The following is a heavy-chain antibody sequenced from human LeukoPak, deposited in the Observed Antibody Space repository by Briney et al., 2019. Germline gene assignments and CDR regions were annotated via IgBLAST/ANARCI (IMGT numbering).Heavy chain of an antibody. J-gene: IGHJ4*02. CDR2: IYHSGST. V-gene: IGHV4-38-2*02. D-gene: IGHD6-19*01. CDR3: ARDLPNPGVAVAGMDY. Sequence: PSETLSLTCTVSGYSISSGYYWGWIRQPPGKGLEWIGSIYHSGSTYYNPSLKSRVTISVDTSKNQFSLKLSSVTAADTAVYYCARDLPNPGVAVAGMDYWGQGTLVTVSS. CDR1: GYSISSGYY.